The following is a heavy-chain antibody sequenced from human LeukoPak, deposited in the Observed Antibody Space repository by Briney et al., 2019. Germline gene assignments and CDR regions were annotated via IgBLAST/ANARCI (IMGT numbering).Heavy chain of an antibody. CDR3: ARTAQGPRAIFGVVIRYNNWFDP. V-gene: IGHV1-8*01. D-gene: IGHD3-3*01. Sequence: ASVKVSCKASGYTFTSYDINWVRQAAGQGLEWMGWMNPNSGNTGYAQKFQGRVTMTRNTSISTAYMELSSLRSEDTAVYYCARTAQGPRAIFGVVIRYNNWFDPWGQGTLVTVSS. J-gene: IGHJ5*02. CDR1: GYTFTSYD. CDR2: MNPNSGNT.